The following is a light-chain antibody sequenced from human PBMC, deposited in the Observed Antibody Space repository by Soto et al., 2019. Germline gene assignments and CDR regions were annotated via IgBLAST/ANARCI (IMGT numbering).Light chain of an antibody. Sequence: NFMLTQPHSVSESPGKTVTISCTRSSGSIASNYVQWYQQRPGSAPTPVIYEDSQRPSGVPDRFSGSIDSSSNSASLTISRLQTEDEADYYCQSFDINNVVSGGGTQLTVL. J-gene: IGLJ2*01. CDR1: SGSIASNY. CDR3: QSFDINNVV. V-gene: IGLV6-57*04. CDR2: EDS.